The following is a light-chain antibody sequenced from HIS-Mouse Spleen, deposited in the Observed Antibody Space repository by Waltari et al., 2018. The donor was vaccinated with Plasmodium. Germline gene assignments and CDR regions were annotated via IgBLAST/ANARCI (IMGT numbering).Light chain of an antibody. J-gene: IGKJ3*01. Sequence: EIVMTQSPATLSVSPGERATLSCRASQSVSSNVAWTQQKPGQAPRLLNYGASTRATSIPARFSGSGSGTEFTLTISSLQSEDFAVYYCQQYNNWSFTFGPGTKVDIK. CDR2: GAS. V-gene: IGKV3-15*01. CDR3: QQYNNWSFT. CDR1: QSVSSN.